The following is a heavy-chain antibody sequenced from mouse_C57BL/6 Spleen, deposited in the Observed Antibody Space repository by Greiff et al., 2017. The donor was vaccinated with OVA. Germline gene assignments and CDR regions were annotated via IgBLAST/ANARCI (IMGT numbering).Heavy chain of an antibody. J-gene: IGHJ4*01. V-gene: IGHV1-26*01. CDR3: ARTDLRKYYYAMDY. D-gene: IGHD1-1*01. CDR2: INPNNGGT. CDR1: GYTFTDYY. Sequence: VQLQQSGPELVKPGASVKISCKASGYTFTDYYMNWVKQSHGKSLEWIGDINPNNGGTSYNQKFKGKATLTVDKSSSTAYMELRSLTSEDSAVYYCARTDLRKYYYAMDYWGQGTSVTVAS.